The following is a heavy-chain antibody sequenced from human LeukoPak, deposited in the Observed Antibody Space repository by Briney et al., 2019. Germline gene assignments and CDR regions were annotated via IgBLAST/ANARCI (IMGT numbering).Heavy chain of an antibody. Sequence: GGSPRLSCAASGFTVCSDYMNWVPQTPGKGLGWVSVIYSGGNTFYADSVKGRFTISRDNSKNTLFLQMNTLRAEDTAVYFCARGILERRPNYYYFDYWGQGTLVTVSS. D-gene: IGHD1-1*01. CDR3: ARGILERRPNYYYFDY. CDR1: GFTVCSDY. V-gene: IGHV3-66*01. CDR2: IYSGGNT. J-gene: IGHJ4*02.